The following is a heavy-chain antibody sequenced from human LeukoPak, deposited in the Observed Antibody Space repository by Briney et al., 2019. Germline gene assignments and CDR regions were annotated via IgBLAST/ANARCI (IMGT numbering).Heavy chain of an antibody. CDR2: IKQDGSEK. CDR1: GFTFSSYW. D-gene: IGHD6-13*01. J-gene: IGHJ5*02. V-gene: IGHV3-7*03. CDR3: ARVRRIAAAGEGLS. Sequence: GGSLRLSCAASGFTFSSYWMSWVRQAPGKGLEGVANIKQDGSEKYYVDSVKGRFTISRDNAKNSLYLQMNSLRAEDTAVYYCARVRRIAAAGEGLSWGQGTLVTVSS.